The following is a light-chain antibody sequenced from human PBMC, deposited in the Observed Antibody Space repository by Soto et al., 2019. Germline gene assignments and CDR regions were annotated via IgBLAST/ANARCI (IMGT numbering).Light chain of an antibody. CDR2: DAS. CDR3: QQRSNWPLT. CDR1: QSVSRY. Sequence: EIVLTQSPATLSLSPGERATLSCRASQSVSRYLAWYQQRPGQAPRLLIYDASNRATDIPARFSGSGSGTDFTLTISSLEPEDFAVYYCQQRSNWPLTFGQGTRLEIK. V-gene: IGKV3-11*01. J-gene: IGKJ5*01.